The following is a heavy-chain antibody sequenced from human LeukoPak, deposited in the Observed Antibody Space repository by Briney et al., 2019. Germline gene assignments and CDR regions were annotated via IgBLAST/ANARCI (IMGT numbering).Heavy chain of an antibody. CDR1: GFTFSSYW. J-gene: IGHJ2*01. Sequence: GGSLRLSCAASGFTFSSYWMSWVRQAPGKGLEWVANIKQDGSEKYYVGSVKGRFTISGDNAKNSLYLQMNSLRAEDTVVYYCARATELRLSWYFDLWGRGTLVTVSS. CDR3: ARATELRLSWYFDL. CDR2: IKQDGSEK. V-gene: IGHV3-7*04. D-gene: IGHD5-12*01.